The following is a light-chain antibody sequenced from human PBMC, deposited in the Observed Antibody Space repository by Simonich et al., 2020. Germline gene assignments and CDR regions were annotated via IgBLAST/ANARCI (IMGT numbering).Light chain of an antibody. CDR3: QQLNSYPF. CDR2: AAS. Sequence: DIQLTQSPSFLSASVGDRVTITCRASQGISSSLAWYQQKPGKAPKLLIYAASTLQSGVPSRFSGSGSGTEFTLTISSLQPEDFATYYCQQLNSYPFFGPGTKVDIK. CDR1: QGISSS. J-gene: IGKJ3*01. V-gene: IGKV1-9*01.